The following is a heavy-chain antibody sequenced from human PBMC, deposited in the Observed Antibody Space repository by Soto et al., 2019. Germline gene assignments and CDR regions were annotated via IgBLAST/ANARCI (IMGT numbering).Heavy chain of an antibody. V-gene: IGHV1-18*03. D-gene: IGHD3-10*01. Sequence: QVQLVQSGAEVKKPGASVKVSCKTSGYTFTTYGISWVRQAPGQGLEWMGWISPYNGNTKSAQKLQVSVPMTAAASTSTAYLDRGILTSDDMAVYYCTRGWFGEFVYYFDYWGQGTLVTVSS. CDR2: ISPYNGNT. J-gene: IGHJ4*02. CDR3: TRGWFGEFVYYFDY. CDR1: GYTFTTYG.